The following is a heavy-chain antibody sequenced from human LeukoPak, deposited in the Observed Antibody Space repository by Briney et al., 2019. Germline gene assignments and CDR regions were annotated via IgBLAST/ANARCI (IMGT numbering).Heavy chain of an antibody. CDR1: GYTFTGYD. J-gene: IGHJ4*02. V-gene: IGHV1-8*01. Sequence: ASMKFSCKASGYTFTGYDINWVRQATGQGLEWMGWMNPKSGNTGHAQNFQCRVTMTTNTSISTAYTDLSSLRSEDTAVYYCARGIAHKRRGHDYWGQGTLVTVSS. CDR2: MNPKSGNT. D-gene: IGHD2-21*01. CDR3: ARGIAHKRRGHDY.